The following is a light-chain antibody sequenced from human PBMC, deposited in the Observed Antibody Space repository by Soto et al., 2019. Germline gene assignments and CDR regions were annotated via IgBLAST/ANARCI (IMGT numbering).Light chain of an antibody. CDR1: QTISSW. J-gene: IGKJ5*01. CDR3: QQYYSYPT. V-gene: IGKV1-5*01. Sequence: DIQMTESPSSLSGSVGERVTITCRASQTISSWLAWYQQKPGKAPKLLIYAASTLQSGVPSRFSGSGSGTDFTLTISCLQSEDFATYYCQQYYSYPTFGQGTRLEIK. CDR2: AAS.